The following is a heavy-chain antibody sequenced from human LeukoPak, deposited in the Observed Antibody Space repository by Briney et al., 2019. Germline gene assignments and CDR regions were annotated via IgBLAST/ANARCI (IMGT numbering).Heavy chain of an antibody. CDR3: AGVPAAMPYDAFDI. J-gene: IGHJ3*02. V-gene: IGHV1-2*02. Sequence: ASVKVSCKASGYTFTGYYMHWVRQAPGQGLEWMGWINPNSGGTNYAQKFQGRVTMTRDTSISTAYMELSRLRSDDTAVYYCAGVPAAMPYDAFDIWGQGTMVTVSS. CDR1: GYTFTGYY. D-gene: IGHD2-2*01. CDR2: INPNSGGT.